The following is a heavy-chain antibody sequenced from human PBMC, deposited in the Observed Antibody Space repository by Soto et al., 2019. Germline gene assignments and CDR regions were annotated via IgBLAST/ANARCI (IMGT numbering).Heavy chain of an antibody. V-gene: IGHV3-48*01. D-gene: IGHD3-22*01. CDR3: ARRYYYDSSGYAL. CDR2: ISSTTSTI. Sequence: GGSLRLSCAASGFTFSSYSMNWVRQAPGKGLEWVSYISSTTSTIYYADSVKGRFTISRDNAQNSLFLQMNSLRAEDTAVYYCARRYYYDSSGYALWGQGTLVTVSS. J-gene: IGHJ4*02. CDR1: GFTFSSYS.